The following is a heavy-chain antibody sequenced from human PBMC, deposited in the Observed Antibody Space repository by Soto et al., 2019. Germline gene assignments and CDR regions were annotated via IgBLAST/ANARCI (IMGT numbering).Heavy chain of an antibody. V-gene: IGHV4-59*01. CDR2: IYYSGST. CDR1: GGSISSYY. CDR3: ARVRGYSYGYGSFDY. D-gene: IGHD5-18*01. Sequence: PSETLFLTCTVSGGSISSYYWSWIRQPPGKGLEWIGYIYYSGSTNYNPSLKSRVTISVDTSKKQFSLKLSSVTAADTAVYYCARVRGYSYGYGSFDYWGQGTLVTVSS. J-gene: IGHJ4*02.